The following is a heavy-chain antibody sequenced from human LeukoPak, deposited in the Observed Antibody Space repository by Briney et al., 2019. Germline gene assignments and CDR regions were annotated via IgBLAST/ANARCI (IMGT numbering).Heavy chain of an antibody. J-gene: IGHJ4*02. CDR1: GFTFSSYT. V-gene: IGHV3-21*01. D-gene: IGHD3-16*01. Sequence: PGGSLRLSCAASGFTFSSYTMNWVRQAPGKGLEWVSSISSTSSYIYYADSVKGRFTISRDNAKNSLYLQMNGLRAEDTAVYYCARDLGWGREPGRSFDYWGQGTLVTVSS. CDR2: ISSTSSYI. CDR3: ARDLGWGREPGRSFDY.